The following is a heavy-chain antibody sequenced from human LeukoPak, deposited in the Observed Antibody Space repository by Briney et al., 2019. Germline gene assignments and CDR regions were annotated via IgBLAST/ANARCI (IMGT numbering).Heavy chain of an antibody. D-gene: IGHD4-23*01. J-gene: IGHJ4*02. CDR1: GGSISSWTYY. CDR3: AYGSNSAADH. CDR2: IYYGGTN. V-gene: IGHV4-39*01. Sequence: SETLSLTCTVSGGSISSWTYYWGWIRQPPGKGLEWIGIIYYGGTNYYNPSLKSRVTISVDTSKNQFSLNLNSVTAADTAVYYCAYGSNSAADHWGQGTLVTVSS.